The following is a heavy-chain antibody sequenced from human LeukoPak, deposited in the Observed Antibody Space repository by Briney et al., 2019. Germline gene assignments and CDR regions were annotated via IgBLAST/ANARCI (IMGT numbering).Heavy chain of an antibody. CDR2: INPSGGST. CDR3: ARHYYDSSGYYFQHGMDV. J-gene: IGHJ6*02. V-gene: IGHV1-46*01. Sequence: ASVKVSCKASGYTFTSYYMHWVRQAPGQGLEWMGIINPSGGSTNYAQKLQGRVTMTTDTSTSTAYMELRSLKSDDTAVYYCARHYYDSSGYYFQHGMDVWGQGTTVTVSS. D-gene: IGHD3-22*01. CDR1: GYTFTSYY.